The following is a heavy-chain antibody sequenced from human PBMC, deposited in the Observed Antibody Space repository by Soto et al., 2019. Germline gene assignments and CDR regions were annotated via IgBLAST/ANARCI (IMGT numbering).Heavy chain of an antibody. J-gene: IGHJ6*02. CDR3: ARGEDAFFYYGLDV. CDR1: GGSISGSY. Sequence: LTCSVSGGSISGSYWSWTRQSPGKGLEWIAYIYDTGISGYTPSTSYNPSLKSRVTMSVDTSKSQFSLKLTSVTAADTAVYYCARGEDAFFYYGLDVWGQGITVTVSS. V-gene: IGHV4-59*01. CDR2: IYDTGISGYTPST.